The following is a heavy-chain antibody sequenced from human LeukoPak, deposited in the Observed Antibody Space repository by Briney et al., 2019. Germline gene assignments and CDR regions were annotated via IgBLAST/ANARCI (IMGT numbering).Heavy chain of an antibody. CDR2: INHSGST. V-gene: IGHV4-34*01. J-gene: IGHJ3*02. CDR1: GGSFSGYY. Sequence: SETLSLSCAVYGGSFSGYYWSWIRQPPGKGLEWIGEINHSGSTNYNPSLKSRVTISVDTSKNQFSLKLSSVTAADTAVYYCARASGVYDSSPFDIWGQGTMVTVSS. CDR3: ARASGVYDSSPFDI. D-gene: IGHD3-22*01.